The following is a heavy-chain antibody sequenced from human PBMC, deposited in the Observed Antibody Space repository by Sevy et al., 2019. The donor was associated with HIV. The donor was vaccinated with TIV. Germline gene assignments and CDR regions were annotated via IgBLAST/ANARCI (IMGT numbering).Heavy chain of an antibody. Sequence: GGSLRLSCAASGFPFNDHAMHWVRQVPGKGLEWVSGVSWNSRNIGYADSVKGRFTISRDNANHFLYLEMNSLRPEDTAFYYCAKDINRGCDSINCYPYCYYFYGLDVWGQGTTVTVSS. CDR1: GFPFNDHA. D-gene: IGHD3-22*01. CDR2: VSWNSRNI. CDR3: AKDINRGCDSINCYPYCYYFYGLDV. J-gene: IGHJ6*02. V-gene: IGHV3-9*01.